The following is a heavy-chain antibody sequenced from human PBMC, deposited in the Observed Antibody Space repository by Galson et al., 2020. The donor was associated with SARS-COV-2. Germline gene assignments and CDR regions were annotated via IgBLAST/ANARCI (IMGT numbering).Heavy chain of an antibody. J-gene: IGHJ4*02. D-gene: IGHD2-2*01. Sequence: SVKVSCKASGFTFPSSIVQWVRQARGQRLEWIGWIVVGSGDTNYAQKFQERVTISRDMSKSTVYMELSSLRAEDTAVYYCAADVFSTESPLDFWGQGTLVTVSS. CDR2: IVVGSGDT. CDR3: AADVFSTESPLDF. V-gene: IGHV1-58*01. CDR1: GFTFPSSI.